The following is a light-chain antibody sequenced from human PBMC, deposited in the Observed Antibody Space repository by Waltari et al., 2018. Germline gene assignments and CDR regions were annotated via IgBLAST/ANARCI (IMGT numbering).Light chain of an antibody. CDR2: DVR. CDR3: TAYTTSATLV. CDR1: SKDVGANDY. V-gene: IGLV2-14*03. Sequence: QSALSQPASVSGSPGQSVTISCTGTSKDVGANDYASWYQQHPGRAPKLMIYDVRQRSSGVSNRFSGSRAGNTASRTISGLQTEDEADYYCTAYTTSATLVFGGGTRLTVL. J-gene: IGLJ3*02.